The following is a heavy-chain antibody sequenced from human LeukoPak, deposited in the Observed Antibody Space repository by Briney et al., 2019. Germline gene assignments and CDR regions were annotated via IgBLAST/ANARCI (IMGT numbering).Heavy chain of an antibody. CDR1: GYTFTSYP. J-gene: IGHJ4*02. V-gene: IGHV1-18*01. D-gene: IGHD4-17*01. Sequence: GASVKVSCKASGYTFTSYPISWVRQAPGQGLEWMGWVTTYNGKTHYAQKLQGRVTMTTETSTSTAYMDLRGLRSDDTAVYYCARGYDYGDYVGDFDYWGQGTLVTVSS. CDR2: VTTYNGKT. CDR3: ARGYDYGDYVGDFDY.